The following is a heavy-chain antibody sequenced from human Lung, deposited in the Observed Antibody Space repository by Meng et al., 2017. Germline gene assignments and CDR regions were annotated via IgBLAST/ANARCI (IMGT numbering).Heavy chain of an antibody. Sequence: KVSCKGSGYKFIDYWIGWVRQMPGKGLEWMGIIHPFDSETTYSPSFQGQVTISADKSINTAYLQWSSLKASDTAMYYCARLADYGDYRPFDFWGQGTLVTVSS. J-gene: IGHJ4*02. CDR2: IHPFDSET. CDR1: GYKFIDYW. CDR3: ARLADYGDYRPFDF. D-gene: IGHD4-17*01. V-gene: IGHV5-51*01.